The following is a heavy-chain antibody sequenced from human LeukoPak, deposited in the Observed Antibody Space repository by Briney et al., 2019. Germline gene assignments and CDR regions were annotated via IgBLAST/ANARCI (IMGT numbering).Heavy chain of an antibody. V-gene: IGHV3-21*01. J-gene: IGHJ6*02. CDR3: ARDSFLTGYYYGMDV. CDR1: GFTVSNNY. D-gene: IGHD2/OR15-2a*01. CDR2: ISSSSSYI. Sequence: KAGGSLRLSCAASGFTVSNNYMSWVRQAPGKGLEWVSSISSSSSYIYYADSVKGRFTISRDNAKNSLYLQMNSLRAEDTAVYYCARDSFLTGYYYGMDVWGQGTTVTVSS.